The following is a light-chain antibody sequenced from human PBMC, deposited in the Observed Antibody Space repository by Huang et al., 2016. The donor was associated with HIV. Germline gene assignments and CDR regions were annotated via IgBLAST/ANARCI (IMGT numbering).Light chain of an antibody. Sequence: DLVVTQSPGSLALSLGARAAIHCTSSHSVFPSSNNKNYLSWYQLKPGQSPQLLIYWASTREFGVPDRVRGTGSGTDFTRTITSLQAEDVAVYYCHQDYSSPQTCGQGTKVEV. CDR2: WAS. CDR1: HSVFPSSNNKNY. CDR3: HQDYSSPQT. V-gene: IGKV4-1*01. J-gene: IGKJ1*01.